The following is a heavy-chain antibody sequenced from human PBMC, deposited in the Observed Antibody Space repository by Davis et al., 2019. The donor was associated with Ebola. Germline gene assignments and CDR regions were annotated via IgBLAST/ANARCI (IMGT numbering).Heavy chain of an antibody. V-gene: IGHV3-66*01. J-gene: IGHJ5*02. CDR3: ARGDGYNYWVS. Sequence: GESLKISCAASGFTVSSNYMSWVRQAPGKGLEWVSVFYIGGSTYYADSVKGRFTISRDTSKNTLYLQMNSLRAEETAVYYCARGDGYNYWVSWGQGTLVTVSS. CDR1: GFTVSSNY. D-gene: IGHD5-24*01. CDR2: FYIGGST.